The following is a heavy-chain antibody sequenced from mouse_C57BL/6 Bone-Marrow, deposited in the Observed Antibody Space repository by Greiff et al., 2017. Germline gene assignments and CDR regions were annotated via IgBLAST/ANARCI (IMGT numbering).Heavy chain of an antibody. CDR2: IYPTSGRT. CDR1: GYTFTSYW. CDR3: ARSGPLGRSFDY. Sequence: QVQLQQPGAELVKPGASVKMSCKASGYTFTSYWITWVKQRPGQGLEWIGDIYPTSGRTNYNEKFKSKAILTVDTSYNTAYMQLSSLTSAVSSVFYCARSGPLGRSFDYWGQGTTLTVSS. V-gene: IGHV1-55*01. D-gene: IGHD4-1*01. J-gene: IGHJ2*01.